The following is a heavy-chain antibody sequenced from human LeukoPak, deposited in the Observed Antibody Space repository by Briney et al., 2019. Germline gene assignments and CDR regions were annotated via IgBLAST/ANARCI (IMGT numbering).Heavy chain of an antibody. Sequence: GGSLRLSCAASGFTFSNTWMNWVRQAPGKGLGWVVRSKRIIDGGTTDYVDGGTIDYAAPVKGRFTVSRDDSINTLYLQMSSLKTEDTAVYYCAAQGGSGDLRYWGQGTLVTVSS. J-gene: IGHJ4*02. CDR1: GFTFSNTW. CDR3: AAQGGSGDLRY. D-gene: IGHD4-17*01. CDR2: SKRIIDGGTTDYVDGGTI. V-gene: IGHV3-15*01.